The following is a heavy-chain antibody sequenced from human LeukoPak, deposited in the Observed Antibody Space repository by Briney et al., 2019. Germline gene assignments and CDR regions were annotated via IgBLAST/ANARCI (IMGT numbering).Heavy chain of an antibody. V-gene: IGHV4-61*02. Sequence: PSETLSLTCTVSGGSISSGSYYWSWIRQPAGKGPEWIGRIYTSGSTNYNPSLKSRVTISVDTSKNQFSLKLSSVTAADTAVYYCARDPGYSGYDWYFDYWGQGTLVTVSS. J-gene: IGHJ4*02. CDR2: IYTSGST. CDR1: GGSISSGSYY. D-gene: IGHD5-12*01. CDR3: ARDPGYSGYDWYFDY.